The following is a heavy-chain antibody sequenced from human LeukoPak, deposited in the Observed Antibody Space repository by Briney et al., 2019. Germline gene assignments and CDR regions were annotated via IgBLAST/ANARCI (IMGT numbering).Heavy chain of an antibody. Sequence: PGGSLRLSCAASGFTFSSYEMNWVRQAPGKGLKWVSYISSSGSTIYYADSVKGRFTISRDNAKNSLYLQMNSLRAEDTAVYYCAGALMVRGVPYYYGMDVWGQGTTVTVSS. CDR1: GFTFSSYE. J-gene: IGHJ6*02. D-gene: IGHD3-10*01. CDR3: AGALMVRGVPYYYGMDV. CDR2: ISSSGSTI. V-gene: IGHV3-48*03.